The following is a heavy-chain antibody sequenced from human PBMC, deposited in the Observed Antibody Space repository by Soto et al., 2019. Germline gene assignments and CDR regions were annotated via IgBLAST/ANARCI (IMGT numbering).Heavy chain of an antibody. CDR1: GFTFSSYS. CDR3: ERSPLFWADKDWFDP. J-gene: IGHJ5*02. D-gene: IGHD3-9*01. V-gene: IGHV3-21*01. Sequence: GGSLRLSCAASGFTFSSYSMNWVRQAPGKGLEWVSSISSSSSYIYYADSVKGRFTISRDNAKNSLYLQMNSLRAEDTAVYYCERSPLFWADKDWFDPWGQGTLVTVSS. CDR2: ISSSSSYI.